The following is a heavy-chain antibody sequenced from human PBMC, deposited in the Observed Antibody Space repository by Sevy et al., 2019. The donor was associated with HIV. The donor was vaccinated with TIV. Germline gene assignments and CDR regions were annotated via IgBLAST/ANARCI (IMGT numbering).Heavy chain of an antibody. J-gene: IGHJ4*02. CDR1: GFTFASYW. Sequence: GGSLRLSCAASGFTFASYWMTWVRQAPGKGLEWVANIKQDGSEKYYVDSVRGRFTISRDNAKNSLYLQMNSLRAEDTAVYYCARGSASWYQCWGQGTLVTVSS. CDR2: IKQDGSEK. V-gene: IGHV3-7*01. CDR3: ARGSASWYQC. D-gene: IGHD6-13*01.